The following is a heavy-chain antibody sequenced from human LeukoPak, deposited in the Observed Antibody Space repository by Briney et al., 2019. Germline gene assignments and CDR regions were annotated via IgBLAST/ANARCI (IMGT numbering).Heavy chain of an antibody. CDR2: ISGRGGST. CDR1: GFTFSSYA. D-gene: IGHD3-3*01. V-gene: IGHV3-23*01. CDR3: AKDWSNDFWSGYYTL. J-gene: IGHJ4*02. Sequence: GGSLRLSCAASGFTFSSYAMSWVRQAPGKGLEWVSAISGRGGSTYYADSVKGRFTISRDNSKNTLYLQMNSLRAEDTAVYYCAKDWSNDFWSGYYTLWGQGTLVTVSS.